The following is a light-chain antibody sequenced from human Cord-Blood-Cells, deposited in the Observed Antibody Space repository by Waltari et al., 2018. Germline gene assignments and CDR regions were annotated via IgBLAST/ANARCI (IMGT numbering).Light chain of an antibody. V-gene: IGLV2-11*01. CDR3: CSYAGSYTLV. Sequence: QSALTQPRSVSGSPGQSVTLSCTGTSSDVGGYNYVPWYQQHPGKAPKLMIYDVSKRPSGVPDRFSGSKSGNTASLTISGLQAEDEADYYCCSYAGSYTLVFGGGTKLTVL. CDR2: DVS. CDR1: SSDVGGYNY. J-gene: IGLJ2*01.